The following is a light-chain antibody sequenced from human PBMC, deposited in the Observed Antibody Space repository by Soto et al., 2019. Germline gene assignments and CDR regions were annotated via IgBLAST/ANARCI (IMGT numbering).Light chain of an antibody. V-gene: IGKV3-20*01. Sequence: EIVLTQSPGTLSLSPGERATLSCRASERVSSSSLAWYQQKPGQAPRLLIYSVSSRATGIPDRFSGSGSGTDFTLTISRLEPADFAQYYCQQYGTSQFTFGPGTRVNIK. CDR2: SVS. CDR3: QQYGTSQFT. J-gene: IGKJ3*01. CDR1: ERVSSSS.